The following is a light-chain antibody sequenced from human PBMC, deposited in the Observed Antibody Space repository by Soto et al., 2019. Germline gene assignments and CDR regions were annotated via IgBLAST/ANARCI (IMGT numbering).Light chain of an antibody. CDR3: CSYSGSYTWV. J-gene: IGLJ3*02. Sequence: QPVLTQPRSVSGSPGQSVTISCTGTSSDVGGYNYVSWYQQHPGKAPKLMIYDVSKRPSGVPDRFSGSKSGNTASLTISGLQADDEADYYCCSYSGSYTWVFGGGTKVTVL. CDR2: DVS. V-gene: IGLV2-11*01. CDR1: SSDVGGYNY.